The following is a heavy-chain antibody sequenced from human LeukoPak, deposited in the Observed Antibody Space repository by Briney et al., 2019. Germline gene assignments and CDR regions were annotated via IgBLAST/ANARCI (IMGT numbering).Heavy chain of an antibody. CDR1: GFTFSSYW. D-gene: IGHD3-10*01. Sequence: GGSLRLSCAASGFTFSSYWMSWVRQAPGKGLEWVANIKQDGSEKYYVDSVKGRFTISRDNAKNSLYLQMNSLRAEDTAVYYCARVRLWFGEFPYYFDYLGQGTLVTVSS. CDR2: IKQDGSEK. J-gene: IGHJ4*02. V-gene: IGHV3-7*01. CDR3: ARVRLWFGEFPYYFDY.